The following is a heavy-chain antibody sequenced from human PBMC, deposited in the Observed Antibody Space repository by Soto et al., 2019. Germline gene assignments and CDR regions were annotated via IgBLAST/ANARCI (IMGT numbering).Heavy chain of an antibody. CDR1: GFTFSSYG. CDR3: ASDSSSWYLAEKPHLPDY. Sequence: LRLSCAASGFTFSSYGMHWVRQAPGKGLEWVAVISYDGSNKYYADSVKGRFTISRDNSKNTLYLQMNSLRAEDTAVYYCASDSSSWYLAEKPHLPDYWGQGTLVTVSS. J-gene: IGHJ4*02. D-gene: IGHD6-13*01. CDR2: ISYDGSNK. V-gene: IGHV3-30*03.